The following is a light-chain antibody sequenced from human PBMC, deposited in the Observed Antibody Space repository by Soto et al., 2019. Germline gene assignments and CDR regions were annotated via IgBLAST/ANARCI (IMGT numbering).Light chain of an antibody. CDR3: QQYGKSPRYS. CDR2: ATS. V-gene: IGKV3-20*01. CDR1: QSVSSNY. Sequence: EIVLTQSPGTLSLSLGERATLSCRASQSVSSNYLAWYQQKPGQAPRLLIYATSSRATGIPDRFSGSGSGTDFTLTISRVEPEDCAVYYCQQYGKSPRYSFGQGTKLEIK. J-gene: IGKJ2*03.